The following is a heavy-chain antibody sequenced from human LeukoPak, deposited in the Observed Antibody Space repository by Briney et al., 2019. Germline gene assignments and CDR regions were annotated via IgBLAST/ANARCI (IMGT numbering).Heavy chain of an antibody. J-gene: IGHJ4*02. Sequence: WASVKVSCKASGGTFSSYAISWVRQAPGQGLEWMGGIIPIFGTANYAQKFQGRVTITTDESTSIAYMELSSLRSEDTAVYYCAGYSGYDWYYFDYWGQGTLVTVSS. V-gene: IGHV1-69*05. CDR2: IIPIFGTA. D-gene: IGHD5-12*01. CDR1: GGTFSSYA. CDR3: AGYSGYDWYYFDY.